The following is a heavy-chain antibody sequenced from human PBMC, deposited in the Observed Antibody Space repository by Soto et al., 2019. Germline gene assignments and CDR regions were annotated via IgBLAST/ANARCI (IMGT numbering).Heavy chain of an antibody. CDR3: AKAACSGGSCYSPNDY. CDR2: ISGSGGST. CDR1: GFTFSSYD. D-gene: IGHD2-15*01. J-gene: IGHJ4*02. V-gene: IGHV3-23*01. Sequence: EVQLLESGGGLVQPGGSLRLSCAASGFTFSSYDMSWVRQAPGEGLEWVSAISGSGGSTYYADSVKGRFTISRDNSKNTLYLQMNSLRAEDTAVYYCAKAACSGGSCYSPNDYWGQGTLVTVSS.